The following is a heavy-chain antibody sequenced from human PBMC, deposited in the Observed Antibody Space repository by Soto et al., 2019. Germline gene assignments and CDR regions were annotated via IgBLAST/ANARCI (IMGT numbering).Heavy chain of an antibody. CDR3: AHSLIPNWGSRGAFDY. Sequence: QITLKESGPTLVKPTQTLTLTCTFSGFSLSTSGVGVGWIRQPPGKALEWLALISWDDDKRYSPSLKSRLTLTKDTSKNQVVHTMTNMDPVDTATYYCAHSLIPNWGSRGAFDYWGQGTLVTVSS. CDR1: GFSLSTSGVG. CDR2: ISWDDDK. J-gene: IGHJ4*02. V-gene: IGHV2-5*02. D-gene: IGHD7-27*01.